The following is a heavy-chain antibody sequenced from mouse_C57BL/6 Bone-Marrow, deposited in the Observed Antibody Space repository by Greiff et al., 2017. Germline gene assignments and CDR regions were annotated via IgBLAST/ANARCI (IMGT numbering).Heavy chain of an antibody. CDR2: ISSGGDYI. CDR3: TRAPNWDFDV. Sequence: EVQVVESGEGLVKPGGSLKLSCAASGFTFSSYAMSWVRQTPEKRLEWVAYISSGGDYIDYADTVKGRFTISRDNARNTLYLQMSSLKSEDTAMYYCTRAPNWDFDVWGTGTTVTVSS. V-gene: IGHV5-9-1*02. J-gene: IGHJ1*03. CDR1: GFTFSSYA.